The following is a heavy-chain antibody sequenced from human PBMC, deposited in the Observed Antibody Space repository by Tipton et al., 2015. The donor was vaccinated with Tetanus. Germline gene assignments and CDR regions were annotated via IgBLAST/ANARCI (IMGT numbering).Heavy chain of an antibody. J-gene: IGHJ5*02. Sequence: QVTISVDKSISTAYLQWSSLKASDTAMYYCARQEAPEVNWFDPWGQGTLVTVSS. D-gene: IGHD1-14*01. V-gene: IGHV5-51*01. CDR3: ARQEAPEVNWFDP.